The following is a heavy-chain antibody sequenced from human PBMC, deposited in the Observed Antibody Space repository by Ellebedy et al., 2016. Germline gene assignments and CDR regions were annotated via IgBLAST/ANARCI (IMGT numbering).Heavy chain of an antibody. D-gene: IGHD3-16*01. CDR2: INPASGDT. Sequence: ASVKVSCXATGYTFTGYFIHWVRQAPGQGLEWMAWINPASGDTRYPQKFRARVTATTDTSTSTAYLEVRSLGSDDTATYFCAREEAVVSTTGDYYFDYWGLGTLLTVSS. J-gene: IGHJ4*02. CDR3: AREEAVVSTTGDYYFDY. CDR1: GYTFTGYF. V-gene: IGHV1-2*02.